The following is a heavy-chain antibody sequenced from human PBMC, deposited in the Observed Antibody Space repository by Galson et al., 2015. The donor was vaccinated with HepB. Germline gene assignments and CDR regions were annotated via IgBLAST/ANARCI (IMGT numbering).Heavy chain of an antibody. V-gene: IGHV3-53*01. Sequence: SLRLSCAASGFTVSSHYMSWVRQAPGKGLEWVSITYSGSSTFYADSVRGRFTISRDNSKNTLYLQMNSLRVEDTAVYYCARVPWGYYYYMDVWGKGTTVTVSS. J-gene: IGHJ6*03. CDR2: TYSGSST. CDR1: GFTVSSHY. D-gene: IGHD7-27*01. CDR3: ARVPWGYYYYMDV.